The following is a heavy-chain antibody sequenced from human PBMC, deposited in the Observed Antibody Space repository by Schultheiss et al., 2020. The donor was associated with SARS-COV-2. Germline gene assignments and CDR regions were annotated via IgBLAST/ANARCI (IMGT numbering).Heavy chain of an antibody. J-gene: IGHJ6*02. CDR3: ARTPSAAGYDYYYYYYGMDV. CDR2: IYYSGST. CDR1: GGSFSGYY. V-gene: IGHV4-39*01. Sequence: GSLRLSCAVYGGSFSGYYWGWIRQPPGKGLEWIGSIYYSGSTYYNPSLKSRVTISVDTSKNQFSLKLSSVTAADTAVYYCARTPSAAGYDYYYYYYGMDVWGQGTTVTVSS. D-gene: IGHD6-13*01.